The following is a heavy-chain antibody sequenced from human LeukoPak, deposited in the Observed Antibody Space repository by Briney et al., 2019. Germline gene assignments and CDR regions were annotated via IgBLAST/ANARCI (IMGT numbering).Heavy chain of an antibody. J-gene: IGHJ4*02. CDR3: ATLNNLFDY. Sequence: RVSCKASGGTFSSYTISWVRQAPGQGLEWMGGNIPIFGTANYAQKFQGRVTITTDESTSTAYMELSSLRSEDTAVYYCATLNNLFDYWGQGTLVTVSS. V-gene: IGHV1-69*05. CDR1: GGTFSSYT. CDR2: NIPIFGTA. D-gene: IGHD1/OR15-1a*01.